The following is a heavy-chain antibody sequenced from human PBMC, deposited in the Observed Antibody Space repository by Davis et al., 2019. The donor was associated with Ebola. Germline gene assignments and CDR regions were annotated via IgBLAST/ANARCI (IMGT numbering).Heavy chain of an antibody. CDR1: GFSFRYFW. J-gene: IGHJ5*02. CDR3: AVGSGSGWFDP. CDR2: IKEDGSEE. V-gene: IGHV3-7*01. Sequence: GESLKISCAASGFSFRYFWMNWLRQAPGKGLEWVAHIKEDGSEEYYVDSVKGRFTISRDNDKNSLSLQMNSLGAEDTAVYYCAVGSGSGWFDPWGQGTLVTFSS. D-gene: IGHD6-25*01.